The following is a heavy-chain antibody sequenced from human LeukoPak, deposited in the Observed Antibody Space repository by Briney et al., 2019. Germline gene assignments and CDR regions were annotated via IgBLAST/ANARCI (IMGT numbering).Heavy chain of an antibody. V-gene: IGHV1-2*02. Sequence: ASVKVSRKASGYTFTGYYMHWVRQAPGQGLEWMGWINPNSGGTNYAQKFQGRVTMTRDTSISTAYMELSRLRSDDTAVYYCARVRYFDWLPPFDPWGQGTLVNVSS. CDR3: ARVRYFDWLPPFDP. CDR2: INPNSGGT. J-gene: IGHJ5*02. D-gene: IGHD3-9*01. CDR1: GYTFTGYY.